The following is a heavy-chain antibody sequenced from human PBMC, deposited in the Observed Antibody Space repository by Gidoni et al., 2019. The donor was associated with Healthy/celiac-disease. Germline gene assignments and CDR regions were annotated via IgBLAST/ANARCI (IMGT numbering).Heavy chain of an antibody. CDR3: ARGAIVYQPSTYYYGMDV. CDR1: GGSFSGYY. Sequence: QVQLQQWGAGLLQPSETLSLTCAVYGGSFSGYYWSWIRQPPGKGLEWIGEINHSGSTNYNPSLKSRVTISVDTSKNQFSLKLSSVTAADTAVYYCARGAIVYQPSTYYYGMDVWGQGTTVTVSS. D-gene: IGHD2-2*01. CDR2: INHSGST. V-gene: IGHV4-34*01. J-gene: IGHJ6*02.